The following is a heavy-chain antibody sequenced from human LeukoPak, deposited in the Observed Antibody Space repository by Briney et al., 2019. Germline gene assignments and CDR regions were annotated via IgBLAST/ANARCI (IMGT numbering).Heavy chain of an antibody. D-gene: IGHD1-26*01. Sequence: PGGSLRLSCAGSGFTFSSYSMNWVRQAPGKGLEWVSSITSSSSYIYYADSVKGRFTISRDNAKNSLYLQMDSLRVEDTAEYYCARDPYSGNYGAYYYYYMDVWGKGTTVTISS. V-gene: IGHV3-21*06. CDR2: ITSSSSYI. J-gene: IGHJ6*03. CDR3: ARDPYSGNYGAYYYYYMDV. CDR1: GFTFSSYS.